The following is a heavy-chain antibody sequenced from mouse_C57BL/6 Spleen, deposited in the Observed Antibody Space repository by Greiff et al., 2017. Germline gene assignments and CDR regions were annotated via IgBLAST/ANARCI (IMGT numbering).Heavy chain of an antibody. CDR2: INPNIGGS. V-gene: IGHV1-18*01. D-gene: IGHD4-1*01. Sequence: VQLQQSGPELVKPGASVKIPCKASGYTFTDYNMDWVKQSHGKSLEWIGDINPNIGGSIYNQKFKGKATLTVDKSSSTAYMELRNLTCEGTAVYYCASIAGTRAMDYWDQGCSVTVSS. CDR1: GYTFTDYN. J-gene: IGHJ4*01. CDR3: ASIAGTRAMDY.